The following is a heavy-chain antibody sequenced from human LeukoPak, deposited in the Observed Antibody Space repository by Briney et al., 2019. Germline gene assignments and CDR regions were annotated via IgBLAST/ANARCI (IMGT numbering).Heavy chain of an antibody. Sequence: ASVKVSCKASGYTFTGYYMHWVRQAPGQGLEWMGWISAYNGNTNYAQKLQGRVTMTTDTSTSTAYMELRSLRSDDTAVYYCARVGGYSYGVLSAPFDYWGQGTLVTVSS. D-gene: IGHD5-18*01. V-gene: IGHV1-18*04. CDR3: ARVGGYSYGVLSAPFDY. CDR1: GYTFTGYY. CDR2: ISAYNGNT. J-gene: IGHJ4*02.